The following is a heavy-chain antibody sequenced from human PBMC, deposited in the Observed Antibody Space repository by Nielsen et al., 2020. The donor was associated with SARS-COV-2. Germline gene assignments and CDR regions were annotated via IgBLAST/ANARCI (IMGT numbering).Heavy chain of an antibody. CDR2: INPSGSGT. CDR1: GFTFSSTW. D-gene: IGHD6-6*01. CDR3: ARGRRPDY. J-gene: IGHJ4*02. Sequence: GESLKISCSASGFTFSSTWMDWVRQAPGQGLVWVSRINPSGSGTAYADSVKGRFAVSRDNAGNTVVLQIHSLRVEDTAVYYCARGRRPDYWGQGTLVTVSS. V-gene: IGHV3-74*01.